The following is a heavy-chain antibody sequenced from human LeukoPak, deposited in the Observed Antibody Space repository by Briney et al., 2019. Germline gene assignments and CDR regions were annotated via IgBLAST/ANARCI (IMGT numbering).Heavy chain of an antibody. CDR2: TYFRSMWYN. CDR1: GDSVSSNTAA. CDR3: ARDFASASELDY. Sequence: SQTLSLTCAISGDSVSSNTAAWNWIRQSPSRGLEWLGRTYFRSMWYNDYAISVKGRLTIDPDTSRNQFSLQLNSATPEDTAVYYCARDFASASELDYWGQGILVTVSS. J-gene: IGHJ4*02. D-gene: IGHD3-3*01. V-gene: IGHV6-1*01.